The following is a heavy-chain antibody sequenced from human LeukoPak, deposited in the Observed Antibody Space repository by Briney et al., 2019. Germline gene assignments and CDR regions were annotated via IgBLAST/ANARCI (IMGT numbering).Heavy chain of an antibody. Sequence: SETLSFTCTVSGGSISSYYWSWIRQPPGKGLEWIGYIYYSGSTNYNPSLKSRVTISVYTFNKQFSLHMRSVTAADTAVYYCTRQYSSSYHSDVWGPGTLVTVSS. CDR1: GGSISSYY. D-gene: IGHD6-6*01. CDR3: TRQYSSSYHSDV. V-gene: IGHV4-59*08. J-gene: IGHJ4*02. CDR2: IYYSGST.